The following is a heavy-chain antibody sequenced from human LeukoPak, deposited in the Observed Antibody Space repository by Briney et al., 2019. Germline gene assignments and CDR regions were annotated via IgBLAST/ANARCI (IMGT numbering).Heavy chain of an antibody. V-gene: IGHV4-39*01. CDR3: ARGGSGYYSLNLFDY. Sequence: PSETLSLTCTVSGGSLSSISYYWGWLRQPPGKGLEWIGSIYYSGSNYYHAALKSRVPISVDTSKNQFSLNLNSVTAADTALYYCARGGSGYYSLNLFDYWGQGTLVTVSS. D-gene: IGHD3-22*01. CDR2: IYYSGSN. J-gene: IGHJ4*02. CDR1: GGSLSSISYY.